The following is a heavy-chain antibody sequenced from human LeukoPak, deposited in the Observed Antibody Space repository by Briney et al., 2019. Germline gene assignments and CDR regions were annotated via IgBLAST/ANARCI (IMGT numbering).Heavy chain of an antibody. D-gene: IGHD3-16*01. CDR3: ARERGSRSLDQ. V-gene: IGHV3-9*01. J-gene: IGHJ4*02. CDR2: ISWNSGSI. CDR1: GFTFDDYA. Sequence: GRSLRLSCAASGFTFDDYAMHWVRQAPGKGLEWVSGISWNSGSIGYADSVKGRFTISRDNAKNSLYLQMNSLRAEDTAVYYCARERGSRSLDQWGQGTLVTVSS.